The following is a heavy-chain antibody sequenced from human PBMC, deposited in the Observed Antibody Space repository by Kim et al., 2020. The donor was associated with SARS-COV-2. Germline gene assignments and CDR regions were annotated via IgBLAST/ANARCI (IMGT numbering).Heavy chain of an antibody. J-gene: IGHJ6*02. D-gene: IGHD6-6*01. Sequence: ADAVRGRFTLSRGNSRNTLYLQMSSLRAEDTALYYCARADRGSYYFGMDVWGQGTTVTVS. V-gene: IGHV3-23*01. CDR3: ARADRGSYYFGMDV.